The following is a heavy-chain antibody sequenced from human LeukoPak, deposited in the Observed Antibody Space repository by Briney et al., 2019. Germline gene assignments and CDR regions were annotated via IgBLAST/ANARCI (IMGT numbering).Heavy chain of an antibody. D-gene: IGHD1-26*01. J-gene: IGHJ4*02. CDR1: GFTFSSYW. CDR3: ARILESGRDY. CDR2: INNDGSNT. Sequence: AGGSLRLSCAASGFTFSSYWMHWVRQAPGKGLVWVSHINNDGSNTNYADSVKGRFTISRDNAKDTLYLQMNSLRAEDTAVYYCARILESGRDYWGQGTLVTVSS. V-gene: IGHV3-74*01.